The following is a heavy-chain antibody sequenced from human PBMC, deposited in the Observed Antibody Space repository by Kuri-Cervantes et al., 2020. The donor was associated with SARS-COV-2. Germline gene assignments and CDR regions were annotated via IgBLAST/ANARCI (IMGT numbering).Heavy chain of an antibody. V-gene: IGHV4-39*01. CDR2: IYNSGST. CDR1: GGSITSSSYY. D-gene: IGHD6-19*01. CDR3: VTSLPRSGWDGEDAFDI. J-gene: IGHJ3*02. Sequence: SETLSLTCTVSGGSITSSSYYWGWIRQPPGKGLEWIGNIYNSGSTYYNPSLKSRVTISVDTSKKQFSLRPSSVTAADAAVYYCVTSLPRSGWDGEDAFDIWGQGTMVTVSS.